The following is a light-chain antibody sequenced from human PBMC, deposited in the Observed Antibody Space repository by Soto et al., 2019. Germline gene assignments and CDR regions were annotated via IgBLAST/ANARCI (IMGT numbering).Light chain of an antibody. CDR2: EVN. V-gene: IGLV2-8*01. J-gene: IGLJ1*01. Sequence: QSALTQHPSASGSPGQSVTISCTGTSSDVGAYNYVSWYQHHPGKAPKLMVYEVNKRPSGVPDRFSGSKSGNTASLTVSGLQAEDEADYYCTSHAGTINFPYIFGTGTKLTVL. CDR1: SSDVGAYNY. CDR3: TSHAGTINFPYI.